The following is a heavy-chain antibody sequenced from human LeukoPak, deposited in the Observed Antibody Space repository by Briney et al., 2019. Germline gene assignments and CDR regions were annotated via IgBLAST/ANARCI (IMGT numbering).Heavy chain of an antibody. V-gene: IGHV4-34*01. Sequence: SVTLSLTCAVYGGSFSGYYWSWIRQPPGKGLEWIGEINHSGSTNYNPSLKSRVTISVDTSKNQFSLKLSSVTAADTAVYYCARVSFYYDSSGYPDYWGQGTLVTVSS. D-gene: IGHD3-22*01. CDR2: INHSGST. CDR3: ARVSFYYDSSGYPDY. CDR1: GGSFSGYY. J-gene: IGHJ4*02.